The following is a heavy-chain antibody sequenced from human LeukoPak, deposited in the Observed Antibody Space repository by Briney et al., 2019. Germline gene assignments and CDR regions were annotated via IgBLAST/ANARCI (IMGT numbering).Heavy chain of an antibody. CDR2: IYYSGST. CDR3: ARGRVRARLGRQNFAITLDY. Sequence: SETLSLTCTVSGYSISSGYYWGWIRQPPGKGLEWIGSIYYSGSTYYNPSLKNRVTISVDTSKNQFSLRLSSVTAADTAVYYCARGRVRARLGRQNFAITLDYWGQGTLVTVSS. V-gene: IGHV4-38-2*02. CDR1: GYSISSGYY. D-gene: IGHD3-16*01. J-gene: IGHJ4*02.